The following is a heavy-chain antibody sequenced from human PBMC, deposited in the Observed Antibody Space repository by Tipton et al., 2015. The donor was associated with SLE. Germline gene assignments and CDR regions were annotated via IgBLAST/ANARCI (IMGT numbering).Heavy chain of an antibody. D-gene: IGHD2-15*01. CDR3: ARGPLGCWSCSSCSFDY. V-gene: IGHV4-34*01. CDR1: GGSLSGYW. J-gene: IGHJ4*02. CDR2: IYPTGRT. Sequence: TLSLTCTVYGGSLSGYWWSWIRQSPGKGLEWIGEIYPTGRTDYNPSLMSRVTISVDTSKNQFSLNLNSVTAADTAVYYCARGPLGCWSCSSCSFDYWGQGTLVTVSS.